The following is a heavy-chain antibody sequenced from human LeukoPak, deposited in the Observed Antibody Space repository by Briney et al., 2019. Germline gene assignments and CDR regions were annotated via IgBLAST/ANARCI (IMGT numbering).Heavy chain of an antibody. D-gene: IGHD1-26*01. Sequence: SETLSLTCAVYGGSFSGYYWSWIRQPPGKGLEWIGEINHSGSANYNPSLKSRVTISVDTYKNQFSLKLSSVTAADTAVYYCARVKGPVGASRDRLRGAFDIWGQGTMVTVSS. J-gene: IGHJ3*02. CDR1: GGSFSGYY. CDR2: INHSGSA. CDR3: ARVKGPVGASRDRLRGAFDI. V-gene: IGHV4-34*01.